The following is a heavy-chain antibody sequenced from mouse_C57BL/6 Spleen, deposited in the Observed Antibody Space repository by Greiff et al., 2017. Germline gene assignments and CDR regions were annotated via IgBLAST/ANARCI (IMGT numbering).Heavy chain of an antibody. D-gene: IGHD2-5*01. CDR2: ISSGGDYI. J-gene: IGHJ4*01. Sequence: EVKLVESGEGLVKPGGSLKLSCAASGFTFSSYAMSWVRQTPEKRLEWVAYISSGGDYIYYADTVKGRFTISRDNARKTLYLQMSSLKSEDTAMYYCTRSYSNYEWYYAMDYWGQGTSVTVSS. V-gene: IGHV5-9-1*02. CDR3: TRSYSNYEWYYAMDY. CDR1: GFTFSSYA.